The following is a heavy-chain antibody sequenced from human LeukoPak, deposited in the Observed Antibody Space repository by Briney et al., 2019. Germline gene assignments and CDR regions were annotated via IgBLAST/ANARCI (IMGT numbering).Heavy chain of an antibody. V-gene: IGHV3-74*01. J-gene: IGHJ4*02. CDR3: AGDGGLERYFDY. CDR1: GFTFSSYW. D-gene: IGHD1-1*01. CDR2: INSDGSST. Sequence: KTGGSLRLSCAASGFTFSSYWMHWVRHAPGKGLVWVSRINSDGSSTSYADSVKGRVTISRDNAKNTLYLQMNSLRAEDTAVYYCAGDGGLERYFDYWGQGTLVTVSS.